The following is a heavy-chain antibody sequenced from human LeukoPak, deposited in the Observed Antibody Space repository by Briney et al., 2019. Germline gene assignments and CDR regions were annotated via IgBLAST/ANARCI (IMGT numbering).Heavy chain of an antibody. V-gene: IGHV1-69*01. CDR1: GGTFSSYA. D-gene: IGHD3-22*01. J-gene: IGHJ4*02. Sequence: SVKVSCKASGGTFSSYAISWVRQAPGQGLEWMGGIIPIFGTANYAQKFQGRVTITADESTSTAYMELSSLRSEDTAVYYRARAPTYYYDSSGYYLFDYWGQGTLVTVSS. CDR2: IIPIFGTA. CDR3: ARAPTYYYDSSGYYLFDY.